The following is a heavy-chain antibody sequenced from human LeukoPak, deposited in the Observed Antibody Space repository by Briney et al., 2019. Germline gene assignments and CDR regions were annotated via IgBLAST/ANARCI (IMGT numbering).Heavy chain of an antibody. V-gene: IGHV1-18*01. J-gene: IGHJ4*02. D-gene: IGHD3-22*01. CDR1: GYTFTSYG. CDR3: ARAGPGYYPSTIDY. Sequence: ASVKVSCKASGYTFTSYGISWVRQAPGQGLEWMGWISAHNGNTNYAQKLQGRVTMTTDTSTSTAYMELRSLRSDDTAVYYCARAGPGYYPSTIDYWGQGTLVTVSS. CDR2: ISAHNGNT.